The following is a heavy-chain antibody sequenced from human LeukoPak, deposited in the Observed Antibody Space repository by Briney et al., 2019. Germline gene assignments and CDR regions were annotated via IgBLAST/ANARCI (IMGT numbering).Heavy chain of an antibody. CDR3: ARAPRITMVRGVPFDY. J-gene: IGHJ4*02. CDR2: IYYSGST. V-gene: IGHV4-31*03. D-gene: IGHD3-10*01. CDR1: GGSISSGGYY. Sequence: PSETLSLTCTVSGGSISSGGYYWSWIRQHPGKGLEWIGYIYYSGSTYYNLSLKSRVTISVDTSKNQFSLKLSSVTAADTAVYYCARAPRITMVRGVPFDYWGQGTLVTVSS.